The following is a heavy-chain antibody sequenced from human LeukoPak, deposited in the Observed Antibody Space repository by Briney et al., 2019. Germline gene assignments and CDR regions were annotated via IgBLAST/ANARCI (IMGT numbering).Heavy chain of an antibody. CDR2: ISSSSSYI. J-gene: IGHJ4*02. Sequence: PGGSLRLSCAASGFTFSSYSMNWVRQAPGKGLEWVSSISSSSSYIYYADSVKGRFTISRDNAKNSLYLQMNSLRAEDTAVYYCARESATTVIGIDYWGQGTLVTVSS. CDR3: ARESATTVIGIDY. D-gene: IGHD4-17*01. V-gene: IGHV3-21*01. CDR1: GFTFSSYS.